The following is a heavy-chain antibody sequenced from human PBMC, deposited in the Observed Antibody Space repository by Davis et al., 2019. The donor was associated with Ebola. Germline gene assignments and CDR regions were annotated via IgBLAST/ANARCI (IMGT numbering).Heavy chain of an antibody. D-gene: IGHD6-13*01. CDR2: IYYSGST. V-gene: IGHV4-39*01. Sequence: PSETLSLTCTVSGGSISSSSYYWGWIRQPPGKGLEWIGSIYYSGSTYYNPSLKSRVTISVDTSKNQFSLKLSSVTAADTAVYYCARHGQQLHQNGFDYWGQGTLVTVSS. CDR3: ARHGQQLHQNGFDY. J-gene: IGHJ4*02. CDR1: GGSISSSSYY.